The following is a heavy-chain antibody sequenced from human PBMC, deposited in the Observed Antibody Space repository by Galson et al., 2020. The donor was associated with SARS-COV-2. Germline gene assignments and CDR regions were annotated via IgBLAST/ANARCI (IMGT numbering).Heavy chain of an antibody. CDR2: IYYSGST. Sequence: SETLSLTCTVSGGSISSYYWSWIRQPPGKGLEWIGYIYYSGSTHYNPSLKSRVTISVDTSKNQFSLKLSSVTAADTAVYYCARVDCSGGSCYYYAFDIWGQGKMVTVSS. CDR1: GGSISSYY. J-gene: IGHJ3*02. CDR3: ARVDCSGGSCYYYAFDI. D-gene: IGHD2-15*01. V-gene: IGHV4-59*13.